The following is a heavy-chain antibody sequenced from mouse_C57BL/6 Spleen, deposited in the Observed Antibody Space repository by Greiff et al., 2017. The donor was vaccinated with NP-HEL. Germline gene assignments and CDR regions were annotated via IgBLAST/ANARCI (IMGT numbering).Heavy chain of an antibody. J-gene: IGHJ1*03. CDR2: ISYSSGT. V-gene: IGHV3-8*01. D-gene: IGHD2-3*01. Sequence: EVMLVESGPGLAKPSQTLSFTCSVTGYSITSDSWNWIRKFPGNKLEYMGYISYSSGTYYIQSLKSRISITPDTSKNQYSRQLNSVTTEDTSTDYWARGGYYSHSYFDDWGTGTTVTVSS. CDR1: GYSITSDS. CDR3: ARGGYYSHSYFDD.